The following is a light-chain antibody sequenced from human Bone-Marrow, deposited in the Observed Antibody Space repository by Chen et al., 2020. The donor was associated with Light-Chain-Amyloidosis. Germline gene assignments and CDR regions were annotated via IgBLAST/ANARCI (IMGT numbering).Light chain of an antibody. J-gene: IGLJ2*01. CDR1: TSNIVAGFG. CDR2: GYN. V-gene: IGLV1-40*01. CDR3: QYYDSSLSGVV. Sequence: QSVLTQPPSVSGAPGQSVTISCTGSTSNIVAGFGINWYQQLPGIAPKLLISGYNNRPSGGPDRCSGSRSGTSASLGITRHQSEDEGDYDCQYYDSSLSGVVFGGGTKLTVI.